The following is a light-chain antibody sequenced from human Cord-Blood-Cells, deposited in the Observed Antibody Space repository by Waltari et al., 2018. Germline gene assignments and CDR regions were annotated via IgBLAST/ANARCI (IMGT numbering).Light chain of an antibody. J-gene: IGLJ3*02. Sequence: QSALTQPASVSGSPGQSITISCTATSSDVGSYHLVSWYQQHPGKAPKLMIYEGSKRPSGFSNRFSGSKSGNTASLTISGLQAEDEADYYCCSYAGSSTWVFGGGTKLTVL. V-gene: IGLV2-23*01. CDR3: CSYAGSSTWV. CDR2: EGS. CDR1: SSDVGSYHL.